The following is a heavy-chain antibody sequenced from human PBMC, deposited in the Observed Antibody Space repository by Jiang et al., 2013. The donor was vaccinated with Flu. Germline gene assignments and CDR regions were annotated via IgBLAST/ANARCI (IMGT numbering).Heavy chain of an antibody. V-gene: IGHV4-4*02. Sequence: PGLVKPSGTLSLTCAVSGGSIITTNWWSWVRQPPGKGLEWIGEVYHSGSTTYNPSLKSRVAISVDTSKNQISLKLSSVTAADTAVYYCVRGGSSSWYVSKYWGQGILVTVSS. D-gene: IGHD6-13*01. CDR2: VYHSGST. CDR1: GGSIITTNW. J-gene: IGHJ4*02. CDR3: VRGGSSSWYVSKY.